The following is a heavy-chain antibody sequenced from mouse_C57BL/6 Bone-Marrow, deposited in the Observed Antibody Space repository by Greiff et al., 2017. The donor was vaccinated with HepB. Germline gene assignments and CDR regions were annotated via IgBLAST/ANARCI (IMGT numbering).Heavy chain of an antibody. V-gene: IGHV5-9*01. Sequence: EVQWVESGGGLVKPGGSLKLSCAASGFTFSSYTMSWVRQTPEKRLEWVATISGGGGNTYYPDSVKGRFTISRDNAKNTLYLQMSSLRSEDTALYYCARPFYGNYPMDYWGQGTSVTVSS. CDR1: GFTFSSYT. D-gene: IGHD2-10*01. CDR2: ISGGGGNT. CDR3: ARPFYGNYPMDY. J-gene: IGHJ4*01.